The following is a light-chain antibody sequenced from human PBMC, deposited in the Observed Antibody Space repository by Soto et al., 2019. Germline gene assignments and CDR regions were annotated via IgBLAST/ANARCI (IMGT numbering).Light chain of an antibody. CDR3: RSYAGSNVV. CDR1: SSDVGGYNY. CDR2: EVS. V-gene: IGLV2-8*01. Sequence: QSALTQPPSASGSPGKSVTISCTGTSSDVGGYNYVSWYQQHPGKAPKLMIYEVSKRPSGVPDRFSGSKSGNTASLTVSGLQAEDEADYYCRSYAGSNVVFGGGTKVTVL. J-gene: IGLJ2*01.